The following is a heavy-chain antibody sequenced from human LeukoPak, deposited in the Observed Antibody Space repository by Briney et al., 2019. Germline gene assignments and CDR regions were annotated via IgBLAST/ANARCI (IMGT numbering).Heavy chain of an antibody. CDR3: ARAVKATSGVKSRIAAAGDY. J-gene: IGHJ4*02. CDR2: INHSGST. D-gene: IGHD6-13*01. CDR1: GGSISSSSYY. Sequence: PSETLSLTCTVSGGSISSSSYYWGWIRQPPGKGLEWIGEINHSGSTNYNPSLKSRVTISVDTSKNQFSLKLSSVTAADTAVYYCARAVKATSGVKSRIAAAGDYWGQGTLVTVSS. V-gene: IGHV4-39*07.